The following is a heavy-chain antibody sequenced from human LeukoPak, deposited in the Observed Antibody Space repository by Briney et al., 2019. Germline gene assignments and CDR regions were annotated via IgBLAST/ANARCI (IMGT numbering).Heavy chain of an antibody. CDR3: AKDELRYPLDY. CDR1: GFTFSSYA. D-gene: IGHD1-14*01. V-gene: IGHV3-23*01. Sequence: GRSLRLSCAASGFTFSSYAIHWVRQAPGKGLEWVSTISGSGDSTYYADSVKGRFTISRDNSKNTLYLQMSSLRVEDTAVYYCAKDELRYPLDYWGQGSLVTVSS. J-gene: IGHJ4*02. CDR2: ISGSGDST.